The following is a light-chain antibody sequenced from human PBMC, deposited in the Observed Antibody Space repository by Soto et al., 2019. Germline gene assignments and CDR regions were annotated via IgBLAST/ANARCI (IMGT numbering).Light chain of an antibody. CDR2: EVV. J-gene: IGLJ1*01. CDR1: RNDIGAYEF. V-gene: IGLV2-8*01. CDR3: KSYAGSNTYV. Sequence: QSALTQPPSASGSPGQSVTISCTGTRNDIGAYEFDSWYQHHPGKAPKLIIYEVVQRPSGVPDRFSGSKSGNTASLTVSGLQAADEADYYCKSYAGSNTYVFGTGTKVTV.